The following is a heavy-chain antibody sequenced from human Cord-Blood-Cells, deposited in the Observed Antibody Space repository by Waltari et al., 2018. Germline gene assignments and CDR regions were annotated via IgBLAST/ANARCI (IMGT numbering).Heavy chain of an antibody. J-gene: IGHJ4*02. CDR2: SSDIMSYI. CDR3: ARDKAYYSDY. Sequence: EVQLVESGGGLVKPGGSLRLSCAASGFTFSSYSMNWVRQAPGKGLEWVSASSDIMSYIFFADSVKGRFTVSRDNAKNSLYLQMNSLRAEDTAVYYCARDKAYYSDYWGQGTLVTVSS. V-gene: IGHV3-21*01. CDR1: GFTFSSYS.